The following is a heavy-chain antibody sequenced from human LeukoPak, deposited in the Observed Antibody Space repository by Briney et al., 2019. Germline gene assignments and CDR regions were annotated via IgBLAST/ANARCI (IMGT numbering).Heavy chain of an antibody. Sequence: GGSLRLSCAASGFTFSSYSMNWVRQAPGKGLEWVSYISSTSSPIYYADSVKGRFTISRDNAKNSLYLQMNSLRAEDTAVYYCARDDGYCSSTSCYGIDYWGQGTLVTVSS. CDR1: GFTFSSYS. CDR2: ISSTSSPI. J-gene: IGHJ4*02. V-gene: IGHV3-48*01. D-gene: IGHD2-2*01. CDR3: ARDDGYCSSTSCYGIDY.